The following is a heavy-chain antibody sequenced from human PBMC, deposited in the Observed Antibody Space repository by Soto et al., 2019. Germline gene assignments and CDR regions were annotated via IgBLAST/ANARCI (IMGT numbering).Heavy chain of an antibody. CDR3: ARIGGDYDY. Sequence: SETLSLTCTVSGGSISSYYWSWIRQPPGKGLEWIGYIYYSGSTNYNPSLKSRVTISVDTSKNQFSLKLSSVTAADTAVYYCARIGGDYDYWGQGTLVTVSS. D-gene: IGHD4-17*01. V-gene: IGHV4-59*08. CDR1: GGSISSYY. CDR2: IYYSGST. J-gene: IGHJ4*02.